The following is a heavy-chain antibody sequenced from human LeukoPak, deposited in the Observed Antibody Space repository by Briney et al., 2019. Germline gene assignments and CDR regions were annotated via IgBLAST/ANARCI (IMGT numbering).Heavy chain of an antibody. D-gene: IGHD5-18*01. J-gene: IGHJ4*02. Sequence: GGSLRLSCAASGFTFTSFALTWARQAPGKGLEWVSGISGDGGGTWYADSVKGRFTISRDNSENTVYLQMNSLRAEDTAVYYCARDEGAYTYGGQGTLVTVSS. CDR2: ISGDGGGT. CDR1: GFTFTSFA. V-gene: IGHV3-23*01. CDR3: ARDEGAYTY.